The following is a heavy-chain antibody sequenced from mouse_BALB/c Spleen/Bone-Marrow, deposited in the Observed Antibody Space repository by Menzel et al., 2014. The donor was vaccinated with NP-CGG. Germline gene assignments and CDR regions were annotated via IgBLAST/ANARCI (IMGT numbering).Heavy chain of an antibody. CDR1: GFNIKDTY. CDR2: IDPANGNT. CDR3: ARWEYCAMDY. V-gene: IGHV14-3*02. J-gene: IGHJ4*01. D-gene: IGHD4-1*01. Sequence: EVQLQQSGAELVKPGASVKLSCTAFGFNIKDTYMHWVKQRPEQGLEWIGRIDPANGNTKYDPKFQGKATIAADTSSNTAYLQLSSLTSEDTAVYYCARWEYCAMDYWGQGTSVTVSS.